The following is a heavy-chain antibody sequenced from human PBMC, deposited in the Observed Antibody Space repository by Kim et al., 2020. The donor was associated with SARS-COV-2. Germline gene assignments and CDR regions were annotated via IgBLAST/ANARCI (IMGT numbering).Heavy chain of an antibody. J-gene: IGHJ3*02. CDR1: GYTFSSYG. V-gene: IGHV1-18*01. CDR3: AREGYSYAFDI. Sequence: ASVKVSCKASGYTFSSYGISWVRQAPGQGLEGMAWISAHNGNTYYAQNLQVRVTMNTDTSTSTAYMELRSLRSDDTAVYYCAREGYSYAFDIWGQGTMVTFSS. D-gene: IGHD5-18*01. CDR2: ISAHNGNT.